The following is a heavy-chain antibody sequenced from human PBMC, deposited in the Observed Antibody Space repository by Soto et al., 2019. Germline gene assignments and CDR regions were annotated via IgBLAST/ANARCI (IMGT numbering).Heavy chain of an antibody. CDR1: GYSFTSYL. D-gene: IGHD3-10*01. J-gene: IGHJ6*02. V-gene: IGHV5-51*01. Sequence: XESLKISWKGSGYSFTSYLVVWVRQMPGKGLDWMGIIYPGDSDTRYGPSFQGQVTISADKSISTAYLQWSSLKASDTAMYYCARSLARYYGSGIFYYYGMDVWGQGTTVTV. CDR2: IYPGDSDT. CDR3: ARSLARYYGSGIFYYYGMDV.